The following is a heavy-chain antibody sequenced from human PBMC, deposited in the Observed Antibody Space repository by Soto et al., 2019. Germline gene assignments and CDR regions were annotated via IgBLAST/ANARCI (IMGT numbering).Heavy chain of an antibody. CDR2: INSDASHT. V-gene: IGHV3-74*01. Sequence: EVQLVESGGGLVQPGGSLRLSCAASGFTFSTYWMHWIRQVPGKGLEWVSRINSDASHTYYADSVKGRFTISRDNAKNTLHLEMNSLRAEDTAVYSCVRDGNCSTTSCYGNWFAPWGQGTLVTVSS. J-gene: IGHJ5*02. CDR1: GFTFSTYW. D-gene: IGHD2-2*01. CDR3: VRDGNCSTTSCYGNWFAP.